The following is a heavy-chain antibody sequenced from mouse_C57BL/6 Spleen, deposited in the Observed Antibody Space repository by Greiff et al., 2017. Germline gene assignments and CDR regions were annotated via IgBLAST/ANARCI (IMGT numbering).Heavy chain of an antibody. J-gene: IGHJ3*01. D-gene: IGHD1-1*02. Sequence: QVHVKQSGPELVKPGASVKISCKASGYAFSSSWMNWVKQRPGKGLEWIGRIYPGDGDTNYNGKFKGKATLTADKSSSTAYMQLSSLTSEDSAVYFGARGGSLAWFAYWGQGTLVTVSA. CDR2: IYPGDGDT. CDR1: GYAFSSSW. V-gene: IGHV1-82*01. CDR3: ARGGSLAWFAY.